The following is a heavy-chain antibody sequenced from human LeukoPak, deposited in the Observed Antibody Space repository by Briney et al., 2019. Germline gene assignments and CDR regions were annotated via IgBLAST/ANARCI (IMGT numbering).Heavy chain of an antibody. CDR3: ARLGSYHDF. J-gene: IGHJ4*02. D-gene: IGHD1-26*01. CDR2: IHSSGGS. Sequence: PSETLSLTSTVSGASISNYYWSWIRHTPERKLEWVGHIHSSGGSSYYPSLKSRLTLSIDTSRNQLSLKLPSVTAADTAVYFCARLGSYHDFWGQGALVTVS. CDR1: GASISNYY. V-gene: IGHV4-4*09.